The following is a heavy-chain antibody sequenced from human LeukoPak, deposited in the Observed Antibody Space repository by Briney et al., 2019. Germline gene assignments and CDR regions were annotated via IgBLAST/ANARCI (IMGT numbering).Heavy chain of an antibody. J-gene: IGHJ5*02. Sequence: GGSLRLSCAASGFTFSSYSMNWVRQAPGKGLEWVSSISSSSSYIYYADSVKGRFTISRDNAKNSLYLQMNSLRAEDTAVYYCARDLSSSLFTPINWFDPWGQGTLVTVSS. CDR1: GFTFSSYS. D-gene: IGHD6-6*01. CDR3: ARDLSSSLFTPINWFDP. V-gene: IGHV3-21*01. CDR2: ISSSSSYI.